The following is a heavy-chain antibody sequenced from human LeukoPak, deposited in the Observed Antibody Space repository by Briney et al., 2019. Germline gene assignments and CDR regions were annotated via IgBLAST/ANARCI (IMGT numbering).Heavy chain of an antibody. D-gene: IGHD1-26*01. J-gene: IGHJ5*02. V-gene: IGHV1-8*01. CDR1: GDSFTFYS. Sequence: VASVKVSCKTSGDSFTFYSINWVRQATGQGLEWMGWMNPNSDDAAYAQKFQGRVTMTRNTAINTAYMELRNMRSDDTAVYYCAFSTGDLLNHWGQGTLVTVSS. CDR2: MNPNSDDA. CDR3: AFSTGDLLNH.